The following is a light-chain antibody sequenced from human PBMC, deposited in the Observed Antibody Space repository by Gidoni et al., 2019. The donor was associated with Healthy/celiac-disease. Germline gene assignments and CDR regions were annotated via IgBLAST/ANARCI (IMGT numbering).Light chain of an antibody. CDR2: LGS. CDR3: MQALQTPPT. V-gene: IGKV2-28*01. J-gene: IGKJ1*01. CDR1: QSLLHSNGYNY. Sequence: DIVMTQYPLSLPVTPGEPASISCRSSQSLLHSNGYNYLNWYLQKQGQSPQLLIYLGSNRASGVPDRFSGSGSGTDFTLKISRVEAEDVGVYYCMQALQTPPTFGQGTKVEIK.